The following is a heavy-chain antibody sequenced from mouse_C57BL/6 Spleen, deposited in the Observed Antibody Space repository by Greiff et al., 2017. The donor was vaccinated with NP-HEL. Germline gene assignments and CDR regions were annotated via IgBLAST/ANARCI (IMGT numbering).Heavy chain of an antibody. CDR1: GYTFTDYY. V-gene: IGHV1-26*01. J-gene: IGHJ2*01. Sequence: EVQLQQSGPELVKPGASVKISCKASGYTFTDYYMNWVKQSHGKSLEWIGDINPNNGGTSYNQKFKGKATLTVDKSSSTAYMELRSLTSEDSAVYYGARFPFCYDYDGEGVWGQGTTLTVSS. CDR3: ARFPFCYDYDGEGV. D-gene: IGHD2-4*01. CDR2: INPNNGGT.